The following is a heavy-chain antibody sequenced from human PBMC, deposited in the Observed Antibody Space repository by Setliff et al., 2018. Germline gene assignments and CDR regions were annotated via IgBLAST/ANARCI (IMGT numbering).Heavy chain of an antibody. CDR1: GFTFSDYW. Sequence: GGSLRLSCAASGFTFSDYWMTWVRLAPGKGLEWVANIKPDGNEKYYVDSVKGRFTISRDNAKNSLYLQMNSLRAEDTAVYYCARDPSYYGSGSYYNRYNWFDPWGQGTLVTVSS. CDR2: IKPDGNEK. D-gene: IGHD3-10*01. V-gene: IGHV3-7*01. CDR3: ARDPSYYGSGSYYNRYNWFDP. J-gene: IGHJ5*02.